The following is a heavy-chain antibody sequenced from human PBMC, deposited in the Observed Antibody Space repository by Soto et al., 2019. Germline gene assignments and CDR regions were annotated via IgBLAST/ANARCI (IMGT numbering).Heavy chain of an antibody. Sequence: QVQLVQSGAEVKKPGSSVKVSCKASGGTFSTHAISWVRQAPGQGLEWLGGIIPTLGTPNYAQKFQGRVTVTADEYTSTAYMELSRLTSEDTAVYYCARAAFRSGYYGYYYGMDVWGQGTAVIV. V-gene: IGHV1-69*01. D-gene: IGHD3-3*01. CDR1: GGTFSTHA. CDR2: IIPTLGTP. CDR3: ARAAFRSGYYGYYYGMDV. J-gene: IGHJ6*02.